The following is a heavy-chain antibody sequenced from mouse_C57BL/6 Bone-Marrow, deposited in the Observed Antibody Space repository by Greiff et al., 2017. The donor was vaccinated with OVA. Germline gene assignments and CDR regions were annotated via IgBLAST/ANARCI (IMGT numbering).Heavy chain of an antibody. V-gene: IGHV1-82*01. J-gene: IGHJ3*01. Sequence: QVQLQQSGPELVKPGASVKISCKASGYAFSSSWMNWVKQRPGKGLEWIGRIYPGAGDTNYNGKFKGKATLTADKSSSTAYMQLSSLASEDSAVCFCATLGRPWFAYWGQGTLVTVSA. D-gene: IGHD3-3*01. CDR3: ATLGRPWFAY. CDR2: IYPGAGDT. CDR1: GYAFSSSW.